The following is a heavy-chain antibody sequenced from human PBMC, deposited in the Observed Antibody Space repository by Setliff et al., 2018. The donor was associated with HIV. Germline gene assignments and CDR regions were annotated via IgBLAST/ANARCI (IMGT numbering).Heavy chain of an antibody. CDR2: IYYTGTT. CDR3: ARDTGGGGFPMDV. CDR1: GGSISTNNFY. V-gene: IGHV4-61*01. J-gene: IGHJ6*03. Sequence: SETLSLTCTVTGGSISTNNFYWGWIRQPPGKGLEWIGYIYYTGTTRYNPSLKSRVTMSVDTSKNQLSLKLSSLTAADTAVYYCARDTGGGGFPMDVWGKGTTVTAP. D-gene: IGHD2-15*01.